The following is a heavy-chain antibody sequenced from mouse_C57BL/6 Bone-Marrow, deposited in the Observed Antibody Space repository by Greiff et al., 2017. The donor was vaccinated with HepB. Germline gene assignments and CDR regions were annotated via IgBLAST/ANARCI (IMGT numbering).Heavy chain of an antibody. CDR1: GYTFTSYW. D-gene: IGHD1-1*01. J-gene: IGHJ1*03. CDR2: INPSSGYT. Sequence: QVQLKESGAELAKPGASVKLSCKASGYTFTSYWMHWVKQRPGQGLEWIGYINPSSGYTKYNQKFKDKATLTADKSSSTAYMQLSSLTYEDSAVYSCARRAYGSSYYWYFDVWGTGTTVTVSS. CDR3: ARRAYGSSYYWYFDV. V-gene: IGHV1-7*01.